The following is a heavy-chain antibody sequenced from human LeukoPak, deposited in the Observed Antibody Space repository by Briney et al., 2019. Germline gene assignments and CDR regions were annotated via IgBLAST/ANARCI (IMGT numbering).Heavy chain of an antibody. CDR1: GGTLSSYS. V-gene: IGHV1-69*16. CDR2: IMPLLNTA. Sequence: SVKVSCKASGGTLSSYSITWVRQAPGQGLEWMGGIMPLLNTANYAQQFQGRVTITTDESTSTAYMELSSLRFEDTAMYYCARVDRYHYYLDVWGKGTTVTFSS. CDR3: ARVDRYHYYLDV. J-gene: IGHJ6*03.